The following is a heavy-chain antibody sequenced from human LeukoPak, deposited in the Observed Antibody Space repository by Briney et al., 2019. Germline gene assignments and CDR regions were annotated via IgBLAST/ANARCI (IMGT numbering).Heavy chain of an antibody. CDR3: ARNVYVWGSYRYDDY. V-gene: IGHV3-11*04. J-gene: IGHJ4*02. CDR2: ISSSGSTI. Sequence: PGGSLRLSCAASGFTFSDYYMSWIRQAPGKGLEWVSYISSSGSTIYYADSVKGRFTISRDNAKNSLYLQMNSLRAEDTAVYYCARNVYVWGSYRYDDYWGQGTLVTVSS. D-gene: IGHD3-16*02. CDR1: GFTFSDYY.